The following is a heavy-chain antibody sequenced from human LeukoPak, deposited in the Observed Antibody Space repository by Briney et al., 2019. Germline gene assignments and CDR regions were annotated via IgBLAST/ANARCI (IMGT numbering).Heavy chain of an antibody. CDR2: IYYSGST. J-gene: IGHJ5*02. V-gene: IGHV4-39*01. Sequence: SETLSLTCTVSGGSISSSSYYWGWIRQPPGKGLEWIGSIYYSGSTYYNPSLKSRVTISVDTSKNQFSLKLSFVTAADTAVYYCARVITMVRGVIIENWFDPWGQGTLVTVSS. D-gene: IGHD3-10*01. CDR1: GGSISSSSYY. CDR3: ARVITMVRGVIIENWFDP.